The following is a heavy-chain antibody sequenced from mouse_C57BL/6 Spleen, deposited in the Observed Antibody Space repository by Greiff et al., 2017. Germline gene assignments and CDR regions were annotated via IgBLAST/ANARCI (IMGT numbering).Heavy chain of an antibody. V-gene: IGHV5-4*01. CDR3: ARDNYGSSYGFAY. Sequence: EVKLMESGGGLVKPGGSLKLSCAASGFTFSSYAMSWVRQTPEKRLAWVATISDGGSYTYYPDNVKGRFTISRDNAKNNLYLQMSHLKSEDTAMYYCARDNYGSSYGFAYWGQGTLVTVSA. CDR2: ISDGGSYT. D-gene: IGHD1-1*01. CDR1: GFTFSSYA. J-gene: IGHJ3*01.